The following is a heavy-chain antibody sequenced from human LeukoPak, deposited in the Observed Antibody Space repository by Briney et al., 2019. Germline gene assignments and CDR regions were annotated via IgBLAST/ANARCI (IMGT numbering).Heavy chain of an antibody. CDR3: AATYYYDSSGYVGDY. CDR2: IYYSGST. J-gene: IGHJ4*02. V-gene: IGHV4-59*08. Sequence: SETLSLTCTVSGGSISSYYWSWIRQPPGKGLEWIGNIYYSGSTNYNPSLKSRVTISVDTSKNQFSLKLSSVTAADTAVYYYAATYYYDSSGYVGDYWGQGTLVTVSS. CDR1: GGSISSYY. D-gene: IGHD3-22*01.